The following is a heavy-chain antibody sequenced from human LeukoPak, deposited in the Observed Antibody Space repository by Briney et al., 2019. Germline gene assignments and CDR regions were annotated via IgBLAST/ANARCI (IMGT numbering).Heavy chain of an antibody. CDR1: GGSFSGYY. J-gene: IGHJ4*02. D-gene: IGHD7-27*01. CDR2: INHSGST. Sequence: SETLSLTCAVYGGSFSGYYWSWIRQPSGKGLEWIGEINHSGSTNYNPSLKSRVTISVDTSKNQFSLKLSSVTAADTAVYYCASLNWGYAPPNDYWGQGTLVTVSS. CDR3: ASLNWGYAPPNDY. V-gene: IGHV4-34*01.